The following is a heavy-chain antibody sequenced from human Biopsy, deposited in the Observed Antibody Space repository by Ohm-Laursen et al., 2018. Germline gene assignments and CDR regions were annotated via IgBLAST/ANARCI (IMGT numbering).Heavy chain of an antibody. J-gene: IGHJ5*02. V-gene: IGHV4-34*01. CDR1: GGTYSGYY. D-gene: IGHD2-2*01. CDR3: ARFIVPSLHCSNGVCPVRWFDP. CDR2: VHHEGRA. Sequence: SDTLSLTCAVYGGTYSGYYWSWIRQPPGKGLEWTGEVHHEGRANYNPSLKSRVTISGDMSKKQFSLKLSGVTAADTAVYYCARFIVPSLHCSNGVCPVRWFDPWGQGTLVTVFS.